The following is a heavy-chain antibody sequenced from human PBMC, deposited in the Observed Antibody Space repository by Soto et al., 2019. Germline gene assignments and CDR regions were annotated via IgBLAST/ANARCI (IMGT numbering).Heavy chain of an antibody. CDR1: GYTFTTWP. V-gene: IGHV1-3*01. CDR3: ARHSSSWSFDY. CDR2: INVGNGDT. D-gene: IGHD6-13*01. Sequence: QVQLVQSGAEVKEPGASVKVSCKASGYTFTTWPMHWVRQAPGQRLEWMGWINVGNGDTKYSQKFQGRVTITRDTSASTAYMKLSSLRSEDTAVYYCARHSSSWSFDYWAQGTLVTVSS. J-gene: IGHJ4*02.